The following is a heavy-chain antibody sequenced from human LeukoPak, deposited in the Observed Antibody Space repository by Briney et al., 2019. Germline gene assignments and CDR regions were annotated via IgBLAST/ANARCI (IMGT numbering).Heavy chain of an antibody. CDR1: GYTFTRYY. CDR3: ARDRVVRGVIKYWFDP. J-gene: IGHJ5*02. Sequence: ASVKVSCKASGYTFTRYYMHWVGQAPGQGLEWMGIINPSGGSTSYAQKFQGRVTMTRDTSTSTVYMELSSLRSEDTAVYYCARDRVVRGVIKYWFDPWGQGTLVTVSS. D-gene: IGHD3-10*01. CDR2: INPSGGST. V-gene: IGHV1-46*03.